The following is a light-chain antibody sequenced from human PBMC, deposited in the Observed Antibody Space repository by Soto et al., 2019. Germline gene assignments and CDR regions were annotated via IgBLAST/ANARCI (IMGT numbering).Light chain of an antibody. CDR3: SSYPSSSTIYV. CDR2: EVN. J-gene: IGLJ1*01. CDR1: SSDVGGYTY. Sequence: QSVLTQPASVSGSPRQSITISCTGASSDVGGYTYVSWYQQHPGKAPKLIIYEVNNRPSGVSHRFSGSKSGNTASLTISGLQAEDEADYYCSSYPSSSTIYVLGNGTKVTV. V-gene: IGLV2-14*01.